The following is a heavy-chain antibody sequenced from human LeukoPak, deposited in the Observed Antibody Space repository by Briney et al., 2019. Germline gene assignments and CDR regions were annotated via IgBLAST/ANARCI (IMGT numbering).Heavy chain of an antibody. CDR3: ARDVAAAEDAFDI. Sequence: GGSLRLSCAASGFTFSSYWMHWVRQAPGKGLVWVSRINSDESSTSYADSVKGRFTISRDNAKNTLYLQMNSLRAEDTAVYYCARDVAAAEDAFDIWGQGTMVTVSS. CDR2: INSDESST. V-gene: IGHV3-74*01. D-gene: IGHD6-13*01. CDR1: GFTFSSYW. J-gene: IGHJ3*02.